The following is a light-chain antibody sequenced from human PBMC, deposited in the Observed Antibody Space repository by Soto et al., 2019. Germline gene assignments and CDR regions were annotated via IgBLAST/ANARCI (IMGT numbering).Light chain of an antibody. J-gene: IGKJ1*01. CDR3: QHYNSYSEA. V-gene: IGKV1-5*03. Sequence: DIQMTQSPSTLSGSVGDRVTITCRASQTISSWLAWYQQKPGKAPKLLIYKASTLKSGDPSRFSGSGSGTEFTLTISSLQPDDFATYYCQHYNSYSEAVGQGTKVDIK. CDR2: KAS. CDR1: QTISSW.